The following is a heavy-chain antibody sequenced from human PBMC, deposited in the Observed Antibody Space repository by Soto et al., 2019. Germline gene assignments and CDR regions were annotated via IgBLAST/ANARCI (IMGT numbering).Heavy chain of an antibody. D-gene: IGHD2-21*01. CDR2: ISAYNGNT. Sequence: GASVKVSCKASGYTFGRYGIMCVRQAPGQGLEWMGWISAYNGNTNSAEKLRGRLTMTTDASTTTAYMELRSLRSDDTAIYYCARDQGFRVVINSNWFDPWGQGTLVTVSS. CDR1: GYTFGRYG. V-gene: IGHV1-18*01. CDR3: ARDQGFRVVINSNWFDP. J-gene: IGHJ5*02.